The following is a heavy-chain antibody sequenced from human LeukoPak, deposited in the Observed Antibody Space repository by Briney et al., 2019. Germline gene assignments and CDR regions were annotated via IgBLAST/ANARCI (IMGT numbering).Heavy chain of an antibody. J-gene: IGHJ4*02. D-gene: IGHD3-16*02. CDR1: GFSFSIYS. V-gene: IGHV3-21*03. CDR3: TTGLKRYRVIQDDY. Sequence: PGGSLRLSCAASGFSFSIYSMSWVRQAPGKGLEWVSSIHSSNSYIYYADSVRGRFTISRDNAKNSLYLQMNSLKTEDTAVYYCTTGLKRYRVIQDDYWGQGALVTVSS. CDR2: IHSSNSYI.